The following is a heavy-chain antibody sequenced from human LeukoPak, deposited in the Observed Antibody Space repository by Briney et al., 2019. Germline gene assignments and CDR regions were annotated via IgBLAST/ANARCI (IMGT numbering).Heavy chain of an antibody. CDR3: SKDATYSSSD. Sequence: PGGSLRLSCAASGFTFSSYAMSWVRQAPGKGLEWVTFIRYDGSTKYYADSVKGRFTISRDNSKNTLYLQMNSLRAEDTAVYHCSKDATYSSSDWGQGTLVTVSS. J-gene: IGHJ4*02. V-gene: IGHV3-30*02. D-gene: IGHD2-15*01. CDR1: GFTFSSYA. CDR2: IRYDGSTK.